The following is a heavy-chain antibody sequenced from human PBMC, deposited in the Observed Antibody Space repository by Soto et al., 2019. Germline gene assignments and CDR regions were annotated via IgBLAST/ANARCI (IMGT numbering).Heavy chain of an antibody. J-gene: IGHJ3*02. D-gene: IGHD2-2*01. CDR1: GGNFSSYT. V-gene: IGHV1-69*02. CDR2: IIPILGIA. CDR3: ASSGVVVVPAAMFGAFDI. Sequence: ASVKVSCKASGGNFSSYTISWVRQAPGQGLEWMGRIIPILGIANYAQKFQGRVTINADKSTSTAYMELSSLRSEDTAVYYCASSGVVVVPAAMFGAFDIWGQGTMVTVSS.